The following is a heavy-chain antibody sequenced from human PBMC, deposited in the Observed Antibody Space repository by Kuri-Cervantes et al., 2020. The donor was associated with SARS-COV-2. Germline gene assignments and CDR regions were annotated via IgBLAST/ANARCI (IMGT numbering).Heavy chain of an antibody. V-gene: IGHV3-30*04. J-gene: IGHJ3*02. Sequence: GESLKISCAASGFTFSSYAMHWVRQAPGKGLEWVAVISYDGSNKYYADSVKGRFTISRDNSKNTLYLQMNSLRAEDTAAYYCAKDSSGTEVGFFDIWGQGTLVTVSS. CDR3: AKDSSGTEVGFFDI. D-gene: IGHD6-19*01. CDR2: ISYDGSNK. CDR1: GFTFSSYA.